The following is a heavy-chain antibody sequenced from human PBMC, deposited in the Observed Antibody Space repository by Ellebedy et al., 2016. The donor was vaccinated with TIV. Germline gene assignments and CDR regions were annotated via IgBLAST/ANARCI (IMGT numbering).Heavy chain of an antibody. CDR2: IYYSGST. CDR1: GGSISSYY. J-gene: IGHJ6*02. CDR3: ARVNGYSYGGDYYYYYGMDV. Sequence: MPLETLSLTCTVSGGSISSYYWSWIRQPPGKGLEWIGYIYYSGSTNYNPSLKSRVTISVDTSKNQFSLKLSSVTAADTAVYYCARVNGYSYGGDYYYYYGMDVWGQGTTVTVS. V-gene: IGHV4-59*01. D-gene: IGHD5-18*01.